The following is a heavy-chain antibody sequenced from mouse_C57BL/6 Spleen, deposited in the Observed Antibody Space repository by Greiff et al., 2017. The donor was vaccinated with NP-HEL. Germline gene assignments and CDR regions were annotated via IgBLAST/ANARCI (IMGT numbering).Heavy chain of an antibody. Sequence: DVQLQESGGGLVKPGGSLKLSCAASGFTFSDYGMHWVRQAPEKGLEWVAYISSGSSTIYYADTVKGRFTISRDNAKNTLFLQMTSLRSEDTAMYYCARWLLFYAMDYWGQGTSVTVSS. D-gene: IGHD2-3*01. V-gene: IGHV5-17*01. J-gene: IGHJ4*01. CDR2: ISSGSSTI. CDR1: GFTFSDYG. CDR3: ARWLLFYAMDY.